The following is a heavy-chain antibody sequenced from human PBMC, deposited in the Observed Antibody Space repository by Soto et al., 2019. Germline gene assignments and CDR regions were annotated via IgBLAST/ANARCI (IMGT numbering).Heavy chain of an antibody. D-gene: IGHD6-19*01. CDR2: ISGSGGST. CDR1: GFTFSSYA. J-gene: IGHJ4*02. V-gene: IGHV3-23*01. Sequence: EVQLLESGGGLVQPGGSLRLSCAASGFTFSSYAMSWVRQALGKGLEWVSAISGSGGSTYYADSVKGRFTISRDNSKNTLYLQMNSLRAEDTAVYYCAKAGRSGWSFWDFDYWGQGTLVTVSS. CDR3: AKAGRSGWSFWDFDY.